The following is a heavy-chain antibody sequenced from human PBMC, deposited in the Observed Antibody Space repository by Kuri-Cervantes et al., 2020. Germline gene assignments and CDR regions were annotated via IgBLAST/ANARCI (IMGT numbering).Heavy chain of an antibody. Sequence: ASVKVSCKASGYTFTGYYMHWVRQALGQGLEWMGWINPNSGGTNYAQKFQGRVTMIRDTSISTAYMELSRLRSDDTAVYYCAREYSGSYSRYYGMDVWGQGTTVTVSS. V-gene: IGHV1-2*02. CDR2: INPNSGGT. CDR1: GYTFTGYY. D-gene: IGHD1-26*01. J-gene: IGHJ6*02. CDR3: AREYSGSYSRYYGMDV.